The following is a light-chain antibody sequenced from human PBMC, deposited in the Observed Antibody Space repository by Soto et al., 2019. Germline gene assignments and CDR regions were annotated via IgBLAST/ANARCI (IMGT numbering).Light chain of an antibody. J-gene: IGKJ4*01. V-gene: IGKV1-27*01. Sequence: DIQMTQSPSSLSASVGERVTITCRASQAISNYLAWYPQKPGKGPTLLIYAASTLQSGVPSRFSGSGSGTDFTLTISSLQSEDAATYYFQKFNTVPTLDGGTKVE. CDR2: AAS. CDR3: QKFNTVPT. CDR1: QAISNY.